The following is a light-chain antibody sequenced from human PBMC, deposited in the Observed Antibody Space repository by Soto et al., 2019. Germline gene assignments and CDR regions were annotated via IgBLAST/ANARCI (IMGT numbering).Light chain of an antibody. J-gene: IGLJ2*01. CDR3: ATWDDSLNGVV. Sequence: QSVLTQPPSASGTPGQRVSISCSGGSSNIGTNTVNWYQHLPGTAPKLLIFSNDERPSGVPDRFSGSKSGTSASLAIGGLQSDDEADYYCATWDDSLNGVVFGGGTQLTVL. CDR1: SSNIGTNT. CDR2: SND. V-gene: IGLV1-44*01.